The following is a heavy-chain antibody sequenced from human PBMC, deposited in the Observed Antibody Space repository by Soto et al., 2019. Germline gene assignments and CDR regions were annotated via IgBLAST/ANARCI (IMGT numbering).Heavy chain of an antibody. CDR1: GFIFSSFW. CDR3: AKENPLGEDY. J-gene: IGHJ4*02. D-gene: IGHD2-21*01. CDR2: INQYGSEK. Sequence: PGGSLRLSCGASGFIFSSFWMSWVRQAPGKGLEWVANINQYGSEKYYVDPVKGRFTISRDNAKNSLYLQMNSLRAEDTAVYYCAKENPLGEDYWGPGPLVTVSS. V-gene: IGHV3-7*03.